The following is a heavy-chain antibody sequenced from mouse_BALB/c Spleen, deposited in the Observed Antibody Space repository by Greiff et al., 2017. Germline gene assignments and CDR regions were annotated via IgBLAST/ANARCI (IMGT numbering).Heavy chain of an antibody. D-gene: IGHD1-1*01. V-gene: IGHV5-17*02. CDR2: ISSGSSTI. CDR1: GFTFSSFG. Sequence: DVMLVESGGGLVQPGGSRKLSCAASGFTFSSFGMHWVRQAPEKGLEWVAYISSGSSTIYYADTVKGRFTISRDNPKNTLFLQMTSLRSEDTAMYYCARSPLYYGSRNYAMDYWGQGTSVTVSS. CDR3: ARSPLYYGSRNYAMDY. J-gene: IGHJ4*01.